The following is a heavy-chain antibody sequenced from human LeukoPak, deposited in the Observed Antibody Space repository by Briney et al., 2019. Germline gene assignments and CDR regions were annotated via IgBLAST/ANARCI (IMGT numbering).Heavy chain of an antibody. V-gene: IGHV3-7*01. J-gene: IGHJ5*02. D-gene: IGHD2-15*01. Sequence: GGSLRLSCAGSGFTFSSFWMAWVRQAPGKGLEWVANIKKDGSEKYYVDSVKGRFTISRDNAKNSLYLQMNSLRAEDTAVYYCAREEYCSDGTCYSLGWFDLWGQGTLVTVSS. CDR1: GFTFSSFW. CDR3: AREEYCSDGTCYSLGWFDL. CDR2: IKKDGSEK.